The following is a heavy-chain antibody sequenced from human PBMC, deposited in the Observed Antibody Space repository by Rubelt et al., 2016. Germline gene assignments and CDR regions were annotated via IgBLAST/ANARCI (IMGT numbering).Heavy chain of an antibody. CDR3: ARGNGSPPLDY. CDR1: GGSLSSSSYY. Sequence: QLQLQESVPGLVKPSETLSLTCTVSGGSLSSSSYYSGWLRQPPGKGLEWIGEVHHNGRTTYNPTLKSRVTISVDTSKNQYALKLSSVTAAYTAVYYCARGNGSPPLDYWGQGTLVTVSS. V-gene: IGHV4-39*07. CDR2: VHHNGRT. J-gene: IGHJ4*02. D-gene: IGHD6-13*01.